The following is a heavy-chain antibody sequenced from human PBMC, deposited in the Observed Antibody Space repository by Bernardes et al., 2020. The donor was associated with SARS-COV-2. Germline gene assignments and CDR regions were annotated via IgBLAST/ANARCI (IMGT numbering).Heavy chain of an antibody. J-gene: IGHJ5*02. V-gene: IGHV1-2*02. Sequence: ASVKVSCKASGYSFTGYYMYWVRQAPGQGLEWMGWINPNSGGTNYAQKFQGRVTMTRDTSISTAYMELSRLRSDDTAVYYCARVDYYDSSGYWRGWFDPWGQRTLVTVSS. D-gene: IGHD3-22*01. CDR3: ARVDYYDSSGYWRGWFDP. CDR1: GYSFTGYY. CDR2: INPNSGGT.